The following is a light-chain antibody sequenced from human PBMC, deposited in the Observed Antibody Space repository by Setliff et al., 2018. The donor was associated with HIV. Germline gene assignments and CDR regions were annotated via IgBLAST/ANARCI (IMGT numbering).Light chain of an antibody. CDR1: SGNIAGNF. CDR3: QSFDDNNHWV. V-gene: IGLV6-57*01. J-gene: IGLJ3*02. Sequence: NFMLTQPHSVSESPGKTVTISCTRSSGNIAGNFVQWFQQRPASSPTPLLNENNRRPSGVPDRFSGSIDISSNSASLTISGLESDDEADYYCQSFDDNNHWVFGGGTKVTVL. CDR2: ENN.